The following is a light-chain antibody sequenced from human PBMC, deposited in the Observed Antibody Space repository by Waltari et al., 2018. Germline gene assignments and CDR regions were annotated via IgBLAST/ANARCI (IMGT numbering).Light chain of an antibody. CDR3: QQYKSFPWT. CDR2: KAS. Sequence: DIQMTQSPSTLSASVGDRVTITCRASQTISSWLAWYQQKPGKAPKLLIQKASNLENGVPSRLSGSGSGTEFTLTISSLQPDDFATYSCQQYKSFPWTFGQGTKVEVK. V-gene: IGKV1-5*03. J-gene: IGKJ1*01. CDR1: QTISSW.